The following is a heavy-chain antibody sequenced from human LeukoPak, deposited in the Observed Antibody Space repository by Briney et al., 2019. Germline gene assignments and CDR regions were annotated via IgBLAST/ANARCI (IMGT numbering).Heavy chain of an antibody. J-gene: IGHJ4*02. CDR3: ATGQSKYQLDY. CDR1: GFTFSNYW. D-gene: IGHD2-2*01. Sequence: PGGSLRLSCAASGFTFSNYWMSWVRQAPGKGLEWVANINQKGSEKYYQYAVKGPFTISRDNAKNSLYLQMNSLRGEDTAVYYCATGQSKYQLDYWGKGTLVTVSS. V-gene: IGHV3-7*01. CDR2: INQKGSEK.